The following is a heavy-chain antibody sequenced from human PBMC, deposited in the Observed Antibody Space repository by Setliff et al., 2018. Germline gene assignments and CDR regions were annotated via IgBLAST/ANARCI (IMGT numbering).Heavy chain of an antibody. CDR2: LNNDGTTI. D-gene: IGHD6-19*01. CDR1: GFTFSTYG. Sequence: GGSLRLSCAASGFTFSTYGLNWVRQAPGKGLEWISYLNNDGTTIYYADSVKGRFTISRDKSKNTLYLQMNSLRAEDTAVYYCAKDSSGGRIDYWGQGTLVTVSS. CDR3: AKDSSGGRIDY. V-gene: IGHV3-48*01. J-gene: IGHJ4*02.